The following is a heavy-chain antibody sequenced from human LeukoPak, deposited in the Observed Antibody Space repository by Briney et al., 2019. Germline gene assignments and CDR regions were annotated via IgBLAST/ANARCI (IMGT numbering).Heavy chain of an antibody. CDR3: ARTLGATTPSFDY. CDR2: ISSSSSYI. Sequence: GGSLRLSCAASGFTFSSYAMNWVRQAPGKGLEWVSSISSSSSYIYYADSVKGRFTISRDNAKNSLYLQMNSLRAEDTAVYYCARTLGATTPSFDYWGQGTLVTVSS. CDR1: GFTFSSYA. V-gene: IGHV3-21*01. D-gene: IGHD1-26*01. J-gene: IGHJ4*02.